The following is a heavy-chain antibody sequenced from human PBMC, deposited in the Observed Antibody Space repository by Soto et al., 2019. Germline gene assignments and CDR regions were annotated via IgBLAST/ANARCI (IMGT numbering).Heavy chain of an antibody. Sequence: PSETLSLTCTVSGGSISSYYWSWIRQSPGKGLEWIGYIYDSGSTNYNPSLKSRVTISVDTSKNQFSLKLNSVTAADTAVYYCARAPDYIWGSYRLGWFDPWGQGTLVTVSS. CDR2: IYDSGST. CDR1: GGSISSYY. V-gene: IGHV4-59*01. J-gene: IGHJ5*02. D-gene: IGHD3-16*02. CDR3: ARAPDYIWGSYRLGWFDP.